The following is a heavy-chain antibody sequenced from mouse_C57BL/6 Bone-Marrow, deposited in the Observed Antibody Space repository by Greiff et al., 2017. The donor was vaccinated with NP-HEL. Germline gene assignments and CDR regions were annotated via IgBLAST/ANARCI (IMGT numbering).Heavy chain of an antibody. D-gene: IGHD2-2*01. CDR2: IDPENGDT. CDR3: TTMRLPLEYAMDY. J-gene: IGHJ4*01. V-gene: IGHV14-4*01. CDR1: GFNIKDDY. Sequence: VQLKQSGAELVRPGASVKLSCTASGFNIKDDYMHWVKQRPEQGLEWIGWIDPENGDTEYASKFQGKATMTADTSSNTAYLQLSSLTSEDTAVDYYTTMRLPLEYAMDYWGQGTSVTVSS.